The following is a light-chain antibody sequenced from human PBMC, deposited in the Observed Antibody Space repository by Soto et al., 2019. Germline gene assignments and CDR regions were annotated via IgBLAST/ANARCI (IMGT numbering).Light chain of an antibody. CDR3: QQYGTSPRT. V-gene: IGKV3-15*01. CDR1: QSVSSN. CDR2: GAS. J-gene: IGKJ1*01. Sequence: EIVLTQSPATLSVSPGDRATLSCRASQSVSSNLAWYQQNPGQAPRLLIYGASTRATGIPARFSGSGSGTEFTLTISGLQSEDFAVYYCQQYGTSPRTFGQGTKVDIK.